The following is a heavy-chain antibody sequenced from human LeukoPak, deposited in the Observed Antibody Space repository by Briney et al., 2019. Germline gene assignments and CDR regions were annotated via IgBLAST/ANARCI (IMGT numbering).Heavy chain of an antibody. CDR2: ISSSSSYI. J-gene: IGHJ4*02. CDR3: ASLSRWSVDY. D-gene: IGHD6-13*01. CDR1: GFTFSSYA. Sequence: GGSLRLSCAASGFTFSSYAMSWVRQAPGKGLEWVSSISSSSSYIYYADSVKGRFTIFRDNAKNSLYLQMNSLRAEDTAVYYCASLSRWSVDYWGQGTLVTVSS. V-gene: IGHV3-21*01.